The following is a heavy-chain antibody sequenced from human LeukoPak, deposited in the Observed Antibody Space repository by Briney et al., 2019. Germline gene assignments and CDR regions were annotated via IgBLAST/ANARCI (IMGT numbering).Heavy chain of an antibody. CDR2: ISASGVTT. CDR1: GFTFSTYA. V-gene: IGHV3-23*01. J-gene: IGHJ4*02. D-gene: IGHD6-13*01. CDR3: VKSPAAMSN. Sequence: GGSLRISCAASGFTFSTYAMSWVRQAPGKGLEWVSDISASGVTTSYAEYAKGRFIISRDNSKDTLYLQMNSLRAEDTAIYYCVKSPAAMSNWGQGTLVTVSS.